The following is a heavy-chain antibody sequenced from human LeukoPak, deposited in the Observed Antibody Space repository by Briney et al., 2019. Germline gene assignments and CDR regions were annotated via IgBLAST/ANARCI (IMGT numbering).Heavy chain of an antibody. D-gene: IGHD2-2*01. CDR3: ARETAARMDC. CDR1: GFTFSSYS. CDR2: ISSSSSYI. Sequence: GGSLRLSCAASGFTFSSYSMNWVRQAPGKELEWVSSISSSSSYIYYADSVKGRFTISRDNAKNSLYLQMNSLRAVDTAVYYCARETAARMDCWGQGTLVTVSS. J-gene: IGHJ4*02. V-gene: IGHV3-21*01.